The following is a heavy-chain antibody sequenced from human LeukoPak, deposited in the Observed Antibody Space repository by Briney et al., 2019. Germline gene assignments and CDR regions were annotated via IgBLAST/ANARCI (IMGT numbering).Heavy chain of an antibody. CDR2: ISGSGGST. Sequence: GGSLRLSCAASGFTFSSYAMRWVRQAPGKGLEWVSAISGSGGSTYYADSVKGRFTISRDNSKNTLYLQMNSLRAEDTAVYYCAKDPDTAMAYYYYYGMDVWGQGTTVTVSS. D-gene: IGHD5-18*01. J-gene: IGHJ6*02. V-gene: IGHV3-23*01. CDR3: AKDPDTAMAYYYYYGMDV. CDR1: GFTFSSYA.